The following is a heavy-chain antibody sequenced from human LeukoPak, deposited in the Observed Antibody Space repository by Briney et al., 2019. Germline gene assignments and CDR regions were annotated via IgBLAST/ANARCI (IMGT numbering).Heavy chain of an antibody. D-gene: IGHD6-6*01. V-gene: IGHV1-69*05. CDR3: ARGSTREYSSSPDAFDI. CDR2: IIPIFGTA. CDR1: GGTFSSYA. J-gene: IGHJ3*02. Sequence: SVKVSCKASGGTFSSYAISWVRQAPGQGLEWMGGIIPIFGTANYAQKFQGRVTITTDESTSTAYMELSSLRSEDTAVYYCARGSTREYSSSPDAFDIWGQGTMVTVSS.